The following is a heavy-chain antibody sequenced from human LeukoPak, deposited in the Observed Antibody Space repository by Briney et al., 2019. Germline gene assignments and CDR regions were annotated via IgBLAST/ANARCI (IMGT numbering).Heavy chain of an antibody. D-gene: IGHD6-19*01. J-gene: IGHJ6*03. V-gene: IGHV3-43D*03. Sequence: PGGSLRLSCAASEFTFDDYAMHWVRQAPGKGLEWVSLISWDGGSTHYADSVKGRFTISRDNSKNSLYLQMNSLRPEDVALYYCAKDRSRGWFWWEVKHYYYMDVWGKGTTVTVSS. CDR1: EFTFDDYA. CDR3: AKDRSRGWFWWEVKHYYYMDV. CDR2: ISWDGGST.